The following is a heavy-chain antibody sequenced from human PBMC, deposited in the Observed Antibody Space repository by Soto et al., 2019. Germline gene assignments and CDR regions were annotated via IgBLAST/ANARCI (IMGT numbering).Heavy chain of an antibody. D-gene: IGHD3-16*01. J-gene: IGHJ4*02. CDR1: GFIFSDHY. V-gene: IGHV3-72*01. CDR3: ARGLMNTAVYYFDY. Sequence: EVQLVESGGGLVQPGGSLRLSCAATGFIFSDHYMDWVRQAPRKGLEWVGRIRNKPYSYTTEYAASVKGRFTIPRDDSKRWLFLQMNSLKTEDTAMYFCARGLMNTAVYYFDYWGQGTLVTVSS. CDR2: IRNKPYSYTT.